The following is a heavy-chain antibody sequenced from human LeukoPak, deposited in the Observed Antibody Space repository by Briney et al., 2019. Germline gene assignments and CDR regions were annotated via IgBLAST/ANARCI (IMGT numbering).Heavy chain of an antibody. J-gene: IGHJ4*02. CDR1: GFTFSSYS. D-gene: IGHD3-22*01. CDR3: ARETGIGYYDSSGYPSSFDY. CDR2: ISSSSYI. V-gene: IGHV3-21*01. Sequence: GGSLRLSCAASGFTFSSYSMNWVRQAPGKGLEWVSSISSSSYIYYADSVKGRFTISRDNAKNSLYLQMNSLRAEDTAVYYCARETGIGYYDSSGYPSSFDYWGQGTLVTVSS.